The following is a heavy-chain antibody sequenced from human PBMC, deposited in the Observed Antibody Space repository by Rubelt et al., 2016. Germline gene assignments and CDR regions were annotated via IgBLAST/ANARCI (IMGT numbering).Heavy chain of an antibody. CDR2: IGTAGDT. CDR3: AREVVKGCFDL. J-gene: IGHJ2*01. CDR1: GFTFSSYD. D-gene: IGHD4-23*01. Sequence: EVQLVESGGGLVQPGGSLRLSCAASGFTFSSYDMHWVRQATGNGLEWVFAIGTAGDTYFPGSVKGRFPISRENAKNSLYLQMNNLGAEDTAVYYCAREVVKGCFDLWGRGTLVTVSS. V-gene: IGHV3-13*01.